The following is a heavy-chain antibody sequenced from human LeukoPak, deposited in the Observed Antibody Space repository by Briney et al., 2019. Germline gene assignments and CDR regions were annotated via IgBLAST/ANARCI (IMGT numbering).Heavy chain of an antibody. V-gene: IGHV4-59*08. J-gene: IGHJ4*02. CDR3: AIHDAGIAARPFDN. D-gene: IGHD6-6*01. CDR1: GDSISNYY. CDR2: IYNSGGT. Sequence: SETLSLTCTVSGDSISNYYWSWIRQPPGKGLEWIGYIYNSGGTNYIPSLKGRVTISIDTSKNQFSLKLSSVTAADTAVYYCAIHDAGIAARPFDNWGQGTLVTVSS.